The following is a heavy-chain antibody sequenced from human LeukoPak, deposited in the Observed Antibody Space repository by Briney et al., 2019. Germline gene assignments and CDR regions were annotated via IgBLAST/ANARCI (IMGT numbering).Heavy chain of an antibody. D-gene: IGHD6-6*01. CDR1: GFIFGSYN. V-gene: IGHV3-21*01. Sequence: GGSLRLSCAASGFIFGSYNMNWVRQAPGKGLEWVSSISSSSTYIYYVDSVKGRFTISRDNAKNSLYLQMNSLRAEDTAMYYCARDGYSSSSFDFWGQGTLVTVSS. CDR2: ISSSSTYI. CDR3: ARDGYSSSSFDF. J-gene: IGHJ4*02.